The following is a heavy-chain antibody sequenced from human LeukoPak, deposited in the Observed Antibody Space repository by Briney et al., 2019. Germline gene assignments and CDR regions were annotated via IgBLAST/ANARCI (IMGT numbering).Heavy chain of an antibody. J-gene: IGHJ4*02. CDR3: ARDPVSDKPDYFDD. Sequence: GGSLRLSCAASGFTFSPYAMHWVRQAPGKGLEWVALISNDGSNKYYADSMKGRFTISRDNSKNTLFLQMNSLRPEDTAVYSCARDPVSDKPDYFDDWGQGTLVTVSS. CDR1: GFTFSPYA. CDR2: ISNDGSNK. D-gene: IGHD1-14*01. V-gene: IGHV3-30*04.